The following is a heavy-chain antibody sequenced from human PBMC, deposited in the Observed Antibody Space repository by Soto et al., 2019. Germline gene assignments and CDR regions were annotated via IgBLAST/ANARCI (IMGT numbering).Heavy chain of an antibody. CDR2: ISWNSATV. V-gene: IGHV3-9*01. CDR3: AKEMLESTGEVGVFDY. CDR1: GFNFHDYA. Sequence: EVQLVESGGGLVQPGRSLRLSCAASGFNFHDYAMHWVRQAPGKGLEWVSDISWNSATVAYADSVKCRFTISRDNAENALYLHVNSMSADDGALYYFAKEMLESTGEVGVFDYWGQGTLVTVSS. D-gene: IGHD7-27*01. J-gene: IGHJ4*02.